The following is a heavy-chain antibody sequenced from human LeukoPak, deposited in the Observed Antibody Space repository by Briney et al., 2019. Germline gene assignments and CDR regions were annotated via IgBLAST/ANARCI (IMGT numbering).Heavy chain of an antibody. CDR2: IIPIFGTA. V-gene: IGHV1-69*05. Sequence: SVKVSCKASGGTFSSYAISWVRQAPGQGLEWMGGIIPIFGTANYAQKFQGRVTITTDESTSTAYMELSSLRSEDTAVYYCARGRFNYYDRSGYSTYFDYWGQGTLVTVSS. CDR1: GGTFSSYA. D-gene: IGHD3-22*01. CDR3: ARGRFNYYDRSGYSTYFDY. J-gene: IGHJ4*02.